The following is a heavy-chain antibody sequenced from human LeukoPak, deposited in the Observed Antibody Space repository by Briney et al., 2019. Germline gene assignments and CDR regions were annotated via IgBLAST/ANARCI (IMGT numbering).Heavy chain of an antibody. CDR2: IIPIFGTA. Sequence: GASVKVSCKASGGTFSSYAISWVRQAPGQGLEWMGGIIPIFGTANYAQKFQGRVTITTDESTSTAYMELSSLRSEDTAVYYCARVLARPDLDGYYYYMDVWGKGTTVTVSS. V-gene: IGHV1-69*05. CDR3: ARVLARPDLDGYYYYMDV. CDR1: GGTFSSYA. J-gene: IGHJ6*03. D-gene: IGHD3-9*01.